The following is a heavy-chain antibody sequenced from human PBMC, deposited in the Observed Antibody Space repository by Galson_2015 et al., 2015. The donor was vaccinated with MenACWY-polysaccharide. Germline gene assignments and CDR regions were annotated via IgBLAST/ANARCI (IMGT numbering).Heavy chain of an antibody. CDR1: GFTFNNRW. D-gene: IGHD2-15*01. CDR3: VRAGDRRLDV. Sequence: SLRLSCAGSGFTFNNRWMHWVRQAPGKGLVWVTRIDSDGSSTKYADSVKGRFTISRDNAKSTLYLQMNSLRAEDTAVYYCVRAGDRRLDVWGQGTTVTVSS. CDR2: IDSDGSST. V-gene: IGHV3-74*03. J-gene: IGHJ6*02.